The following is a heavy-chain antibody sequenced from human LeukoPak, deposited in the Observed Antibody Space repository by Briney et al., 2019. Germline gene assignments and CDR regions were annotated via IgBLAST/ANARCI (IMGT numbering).Heavy chain of an antibody. V-gene: IGHV3-7*03. CDR1: GFTFSSYW. J-gene: IGHJ4*02. CDR3: ARVPYGSGTHFADC. D-gene: IGHD3-10*01. Sequence: GGSLRLSCAASGFTFSSYWMSWVRQAPGKGLEWVANIKQDGSEKYYVDSVKGRFTISRDNAKNSLYLQMNCLRAEDTAVYYCARVPYGSGTHFADCWGQGTLVTVSS. CDR2: IKQDGSEK.